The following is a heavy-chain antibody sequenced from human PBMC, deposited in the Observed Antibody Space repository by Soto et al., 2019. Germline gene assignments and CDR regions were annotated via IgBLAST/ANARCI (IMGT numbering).Heavy chain of an antibody. D-gene: IGHD6-19*01. Sequence: GGSLRLSCAASGFTFSSYAMSWVRQAPGKGLEWVSAISGSGGSTYYADSVKGRFTISRDNSKNTLYLQMNSLRAEDTAVYYCAKGGQWLTRYYYGMDVWGQGTTVTVSS. CDR3: AKGGQWLTRYYYGMDV. J-gene: IGHJ6*02. CDR2: ISGSGGST. CDR1: GFTFSSYA. V-gene: IGHV3-23*01.